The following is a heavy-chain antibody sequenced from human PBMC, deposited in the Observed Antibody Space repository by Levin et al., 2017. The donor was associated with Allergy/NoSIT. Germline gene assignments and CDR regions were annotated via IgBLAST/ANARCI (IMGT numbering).Heavy chain of an antibody. J-gene: IGHJ4*02. CDR2: IYYTGST. Sequence: SETLSLTCSVSGDSIINYYWSWIRLPPGKGLDWIGYIYYTGSTNYNPSLKSRVTISMDTSKSQFSLKLNSVTAADTAVYYCARVRYNGVYSFFDYWGQGTLVTVSS. D-gene: IGHD2-15*01. CDR3: ARVRYNGVYSFFDY. V-gene: IGHV4-59*01. CDR1: GDSIINYY.